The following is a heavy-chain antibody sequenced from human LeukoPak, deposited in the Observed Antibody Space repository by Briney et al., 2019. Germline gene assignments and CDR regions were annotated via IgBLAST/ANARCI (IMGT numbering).Heavy chain of an antibody. D-gene: IGHD3-22*01. Sequence: GGSLRLSRAASGFTFSSYDMHWVRQAPGKGLEWVAVISYDGSNKYYADSVKGRFTISRDNSKNTLYLQMNSLRAEDTAVYYCARDPGHSSGYYDYWGQGTLVTVSS. CDR1: GFTFSSYD. V-gene: IGHV3-30*04. CDR2: ISYDGSNK. CDR3: ARDPGHSSGYYDY. J-gene: IGHJ4*02.